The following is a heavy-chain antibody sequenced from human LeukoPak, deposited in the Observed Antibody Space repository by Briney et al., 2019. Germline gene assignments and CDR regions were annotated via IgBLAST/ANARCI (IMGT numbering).Heavy chain of an antibody. D-gene: IGHD3-10*01. CDR1: GFTLSTYS. V-gene: IGHV3-23*01. CDR3: AKDSWADGSGSSIDY. Sequence: PGGSLRLSCAASGFTLSTYSMNWVRQTPGKGLEWVSAISGSGGSTYYADSVKGRFTISRDNSKNTLYLQMNSLRAEDTAVYYCAKDSWADGSGSSIDYWGQGTLVTVSS. J-gene: IGHJ4*02. CDR2: ISGSGGST.